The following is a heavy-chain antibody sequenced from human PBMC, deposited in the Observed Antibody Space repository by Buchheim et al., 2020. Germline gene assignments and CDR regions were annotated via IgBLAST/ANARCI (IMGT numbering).Heavy chain of an antibody. V-gene: IGHV3-21*01. CDR1: GFTFSTYS. CDR2: ISSSSIYI. Sequence: EVQLVESGGGLVKPGGSLRLSCAASGFTFSTYSMSWVRQAPGKGLEWVSSISSSSIYIYYADSVKGRFTISRDNAKNSLYLQMNGLRAEDTAVYFCARDRSDSSGYYYLFEYWGQGTL. CDR3: ARDRSDSSGYYYLFEY. D-gene: IGHD3-22*01. J-gene: IGHJ4*02.